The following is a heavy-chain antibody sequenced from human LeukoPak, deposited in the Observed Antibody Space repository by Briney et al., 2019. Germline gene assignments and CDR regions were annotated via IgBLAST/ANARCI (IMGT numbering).Heavy chain of an antibody. CDR1: GGSLNGHY. J-gene: IGHJ5*02. D-gene: IGHD2-8*01. V-gene: IGHV4-34*01. CDR3: AKNGQSGFSFDP. CDR2: SGHRGGT. Sequence: PSETLSLTCAAYGGSLNGHYWSWIRQPPGKGLEWIGESGHRGGTKFNPSLKSRVTISADTSKNQFSLKMSSVTAADTAIYYCAKNGQSGFSFDPWGQGTLVTVSS.